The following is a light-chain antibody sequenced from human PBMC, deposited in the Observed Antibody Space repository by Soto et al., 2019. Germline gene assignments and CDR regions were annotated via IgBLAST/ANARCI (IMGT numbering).Light chain of an antibody. Sequence: QLVLTQSPSASASLGASVKLTCTLSSGHSSYAIAWHQQQPEKGPRYLMNLNSDGSHSKGDGIPDRFSGSSSGAERYLTISSLQPEDEADYYCQTWGTGIRVFGGGTKLTVL. CDR2: LNSDGSH. CDR3: QTWGTGIRV. V-gene: IGLV4-69*01. CDR1: SGHSSYA. J-gene: IGLJ2*01.